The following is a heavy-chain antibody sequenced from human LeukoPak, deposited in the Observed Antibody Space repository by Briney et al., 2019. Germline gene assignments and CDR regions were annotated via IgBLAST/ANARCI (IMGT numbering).Heavy chain of an antibody. CDR2: ISYDGSNK. CDR1: GFTFSSYS. Sequence: QPGGSLRPSCAASGFTFSSYSMHWVRQAPGKGLEWVAGISYDGSNKNYADSVKGRFTISRDNSKNTLYLQMDNLRAEDTAVFSCARSGMFSTSWYPMWFDPWGQGTLVAVS. CDR3: ARSGMFSTSWYPMWFDP. D-gene: IGHD6-13*01. J-gene: IGHJ5*02. V-gene: IGHV3-30*04.